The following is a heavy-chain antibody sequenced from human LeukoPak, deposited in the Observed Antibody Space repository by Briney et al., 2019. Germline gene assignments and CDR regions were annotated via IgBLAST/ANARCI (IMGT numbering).Heavy chain of an antibody. V-gene: IGHV1-24*01. CDR1: GYTLTELS. CDR3: ATADTVVTLDY. J-gene: IGHJ4*02. CDR2: FDPEDGET. D-gene: IGHD3-22*01. Sequence: ASVKVSCKVSGYTLTELSMHWVRQAPGKGLEWVGGFDPEDGETIYAQKFQGRVTMIEDTSTDTAYMELSSLRSEDTAVYYCATADTVVTLDYWGQGTLVTVSS.